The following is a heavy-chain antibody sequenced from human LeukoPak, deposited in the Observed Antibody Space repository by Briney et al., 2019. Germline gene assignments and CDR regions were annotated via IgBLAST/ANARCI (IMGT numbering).Heavy chain of an antibody. V-gene: IGHV3-21*01. J-gene: IGHJ4*02. CDR3: ARDRLDIVATIRAFDY. Sequence: GGSLRLSCAASGFTFSSYSMNWVRQAPGKGLEWVSSISRSGRYIYYADSVKGRFTISRDNAKNSLYLQMNSLRAEDTAVYYCARDRLDIVATIRAFDYWGQGTLVTVSS. CDR1: GFTFSSYS. CDR2: ISRSGRYI. D-gene: IGHD5-12*01.